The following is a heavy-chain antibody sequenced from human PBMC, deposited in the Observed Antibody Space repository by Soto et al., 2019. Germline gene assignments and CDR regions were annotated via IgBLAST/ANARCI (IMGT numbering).Heavy chain of an antibody. CDR2: IYYSGST. CDR3: ARDHDSSGDFDY. CDR1: GGSVSSGSYY. Sequence: PSETLSLTCTVSGGSVSSGSYYWSWIRQPPGKGLEWIGYIYYSGSTNYNPSLKSRVTISVDTSKNQFSLKLSSVTAADTAVYYCARDHDSSGDFDYWGQGTLVTVSS. V-gene: IGHV4-61*01. J-gene: IGHJ4*02. D-gene: IGHD3-22*01.